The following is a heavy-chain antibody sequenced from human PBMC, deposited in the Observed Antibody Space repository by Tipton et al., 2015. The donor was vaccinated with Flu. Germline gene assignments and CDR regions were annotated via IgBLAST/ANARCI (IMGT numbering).Heavy chain of an antibody. CDR3: ARDRWEYSSGFDS. J-gene: IGHJ4*02. CDR2: IHYSGSP. CDR1: GDSMRRDYF. D-gene: IGHD6-19*01. Sequence: GLVKPSETLSLTCTVSGDSMRRDYFWGWIRQAPGKGLEWIGNIHYSGSPHYNPSLKNRVTISVDTSKNQFSLRLTSVTAADTAVYYCARDRWEYSSGFDSWGQGTLVAVSP. V-gene: IGHV4-38-2*02.